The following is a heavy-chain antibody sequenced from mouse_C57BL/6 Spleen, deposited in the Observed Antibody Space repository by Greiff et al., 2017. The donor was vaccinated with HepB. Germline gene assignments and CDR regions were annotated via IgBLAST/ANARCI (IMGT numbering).Heavy chain of an antibody. D-gene: IGHD2-12*01. J-gene: IGHJ4*01. Sequence: VQLKESGAELVKPGASVKLSCTASGFNIKDYYMHWVKQRTEQGLEWIGRIDPEDGETKYAPKFQGKATITADTSSNTAYLQLSSLTSEDTAVYYCARGVVVTIVPYYAMDYWGQGTSVTVSS. V-gene: IGHV14-2*01. CDR3: ARGVVVTIVPYYAMDY. CDR2: IDPEDGET. CDR1: GFNIKDYY.